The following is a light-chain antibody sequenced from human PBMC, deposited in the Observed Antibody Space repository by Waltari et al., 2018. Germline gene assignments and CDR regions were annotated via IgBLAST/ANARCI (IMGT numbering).Light chain of an antibody. CDR1: RGPRSTI. CDR2: VNSDGSH. Sequence: QLVLTQSPSASASLGASVKLTCTLSRGPRSTIIAWLQQQPGKGPRYLMQVNSDGSHRKGDEIPDRFSGSSSGAERYLTISSLQSEDEADYYCETGGHGTWVFGGGTKLTVL. V-gene: IGLV4-69*01. J-gene: IGLJ3*02. CDR3: ETGGHGTWV.